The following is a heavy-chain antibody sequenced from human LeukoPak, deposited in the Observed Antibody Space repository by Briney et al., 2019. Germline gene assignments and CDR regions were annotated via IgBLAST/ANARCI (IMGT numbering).Heavy chain of an antibody. CDR1: GGPISSYY. D-gene: IGHD1-7*01. J-gene: IGHJ4*02. Sequence: SETLSLTCTVSGGPISSYYWSWIRQPAGKGLEWIGRIYTSGSTNYSPSLKSRVTMSVDTSKNQFSLKLSSVTAADTAVYYCAKQGYFLELFRFDYWGQGTLGTVSS. CDR3: AKQGYFLELFRFDY. V-gene: IGHV4-4*07. CDR2: IYTSGST.